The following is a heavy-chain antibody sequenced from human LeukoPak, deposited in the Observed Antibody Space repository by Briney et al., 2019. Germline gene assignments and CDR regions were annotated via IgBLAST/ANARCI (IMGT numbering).Heavy chain of an antibody. J-gene: IGHJ4*02. Sequence: GGSLRLSCAVSGFTFSSYAMSWVRQAPGKGLEWVSAISGSGGSTYYADSVKGRFTISRDNSKNTLYLQMNSLRAEDTAVYYCARDPWGSGYDPFDYWGQGTLVTVSS. CDR3: ARDPWGSGYDPFDY. V-gene: IGHV3-23*01. CDR1: GFTFSSYA. CDR2: ISGSGGST. D-gene: IGHD5-12*01.